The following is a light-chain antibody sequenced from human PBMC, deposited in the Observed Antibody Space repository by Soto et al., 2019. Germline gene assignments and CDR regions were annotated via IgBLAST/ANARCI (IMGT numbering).Light chain of an antibody. CDR1: QSVSSSY. V-gene: IGKV3-20*01. CDR2: GAS. J-gene: IGKJ5*01. Sequence: EIGFTQSPGTLSFSPGERSTLSCRASQSVSSSYLAWYQQKHGQAPRXXIYGASSRATGIPDRFSGSGSGTDLTITISRLEPEDFEVYYCQQYGSSPITFGQGTRLEIK. CDR3: QQYGSSPIT.